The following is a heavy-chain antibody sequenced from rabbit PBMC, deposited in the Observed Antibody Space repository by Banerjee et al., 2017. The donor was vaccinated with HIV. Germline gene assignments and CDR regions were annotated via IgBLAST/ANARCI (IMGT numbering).Heavy chain of an antibody. CDR3: ARGPDYAGYGLKL. D-gene: IGHD7-1*01. CDR1: GFSFSSDY. CDR2: IYGGSSGGT. V-gene: IGHV1S40*01. Sequence: QSLEESGGDLVKPGASLTLTCTASGFSFSSDYMCWVRQAPGKGLAWIACIYGGSSGGTHYASWAKGRFTISKTSSTTVTLQMASLTAADTATYFCARGPDYAGYGLKLWGPGTLVTVS. J-gene: IGHJ6*01.